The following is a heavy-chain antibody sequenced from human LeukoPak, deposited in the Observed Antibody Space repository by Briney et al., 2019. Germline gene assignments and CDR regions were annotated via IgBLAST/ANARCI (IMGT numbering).Heavy chain of an antibody. CDR2: IKPDGSEK. V-gene: IGHV3-7*01. D-gene: IGHD3-22*01. CDR1: GFTFSSHW. J-gene: IGHJ3*02. CDR3: ARDQYYDSSGQTYDAFDI. Sequence: GGSLRLSCAASGFTFSSHWMSWVRQAPGKGLEWVANIKPDGSEKYYVDSVKGRFTISRDNAKNALYLQMNSLRAEDTAVYYCARDQYYDSSGQTYDAFDIWGQGTMVTVSS.